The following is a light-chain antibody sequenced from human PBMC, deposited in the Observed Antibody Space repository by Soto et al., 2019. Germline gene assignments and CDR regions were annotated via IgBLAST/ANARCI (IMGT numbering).Light chain of an antibody. CDR2: EAS. CDR1: QGISGY. CDR3: QKYNRTPRT. Sequence: DIQMTQSPSSLSASVGDRVTITCRASQGISGYLAWYQQKPGKVPKLLIYEASTLQSGVPSRFSGSGSGTDFTLTISSLQPEDVATYYCQKYNRTPRTFGQGTKVEIK. J-gene: IGKJ1*01. V-gene: IGKV1-27*01.